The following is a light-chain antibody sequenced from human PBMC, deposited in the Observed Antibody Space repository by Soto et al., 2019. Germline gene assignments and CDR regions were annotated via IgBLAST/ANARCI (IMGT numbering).Light chain of an antibody. CDR2: EVS. J-gene: IGLJ3*02. V-gene: IGLV2-14*01. Sequence: QSVLTQPASVSGSPGQSITISCTGTSSDVGGYNYVSWYQQHPGKAPKLMIYEVSNRPSGVSNRFSGSKSGNTASLTISGLQAEDEADYYCNSYTSSRTRVFGGGTKLTVL. CDR3: NSYTSSRTRV. CDR1: SSDVGGYNY.